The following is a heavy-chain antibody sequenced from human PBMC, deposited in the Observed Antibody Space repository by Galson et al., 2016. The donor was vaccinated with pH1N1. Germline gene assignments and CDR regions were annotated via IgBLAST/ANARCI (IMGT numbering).Heavy chain of an antibody. CDR3: AKEIQRGSYGMDV. CDR1: GFTFHDYT. Sequence: SLRLSCAASGFTFHDYTMHWVRQTPGKGLEWVSLVSWDGGSTYYADYVKGRFTVSRDNSKNSLYLQMNSLRSEDTALYYCAKEIQRGSYGMDVGGRGTTVTVPS. J-gene: IGHJ6*02. V-gene: IGHV3-43*01. D-gene: IGHD3-16*01. CDR2: VSWDGGST.